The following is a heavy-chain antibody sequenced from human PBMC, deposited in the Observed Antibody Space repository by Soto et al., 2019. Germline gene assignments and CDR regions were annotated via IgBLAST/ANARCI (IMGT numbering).Heavy chain of an antibody. CDR2: IDHDGPT. J-gene: IGHJ4*02. CDR1: GFTFSNYW. CDR3: VRDSHGDY. V-gene: IGHV3-74*01. Sequence: EVQLVESGGGLVQPGGSLRLSCAGSGFTFSNYWMHWVRQAPGKGLEWVSRIDHDGPTDYADSVRARFTISRDNAENTLYLQMNSLRPEDTAVYYCVRDSHGDYWDQGTLVTVSS.